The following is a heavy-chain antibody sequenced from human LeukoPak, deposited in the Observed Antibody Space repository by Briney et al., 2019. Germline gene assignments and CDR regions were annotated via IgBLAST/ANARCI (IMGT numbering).Heavy chain of an antibody. D-gene: IGHD4-17*01. CDR3: ARGASGVYTVTTSWFDP. V-gene: IGHV1-2*02. CDR2: INPNSGGT. Sequence: AVNVSCMGCGCTFTGYYMHGVRQAPGQGREWMGWINPNSGGTNYAQRFPGRVTMTRDTSISTAYMELSRLRSDATAVYYCARGASGVYTVTTSWFDPWGQGTLVTVSS. J-gene: IGHJ5*02. CDR1: GCTFTGYY.